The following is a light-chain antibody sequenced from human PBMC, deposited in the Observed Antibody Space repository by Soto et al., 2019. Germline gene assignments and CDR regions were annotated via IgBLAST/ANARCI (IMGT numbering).Light chain of an antibody. J-gene: IGKJ1*01. Sequence: VLTQSPGTLSLSPGERATLSCRARQTVTSNFLAWYQEKPGQAPRLLIYAASIRATGIPARFSGSWSGTDFTPTINGLEPEDSAVYYCQQRGNWPPTWTFGQGTKVDIK. V-gene: IGKV3D-20*02. CDR2: AAS. CDR1: QTVTSNF. CDR3: QQRGNWPPTWT.